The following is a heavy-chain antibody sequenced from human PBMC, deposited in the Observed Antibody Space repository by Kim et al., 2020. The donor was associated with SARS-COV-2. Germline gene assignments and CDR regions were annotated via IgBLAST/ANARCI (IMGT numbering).Heavy chain of an antibody. CDR3: VRAVSNKRGWRPRYYYYGMDV. CDR1: GGSFSGYY. CDR2: INHSGST. V-gene: IGHV4-34*01. J-gene: IGHJ6*02. Sequence: SETLSLTCAVYGGSFSGYYWSWIRQPPGKGLEWIGEINHSGSTNYNPSLKSRVTISVDTSKNQFSLKLSSVTAADTAVYYCVRAVSNKRGWRPRYYYYGMDVWGQGTTVTVSS. D-gene: IGHD6-19*01.